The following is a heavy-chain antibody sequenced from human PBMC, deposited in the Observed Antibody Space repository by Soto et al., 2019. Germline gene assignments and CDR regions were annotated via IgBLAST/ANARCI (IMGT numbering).Heavy chain of an antibody. D-gene: IGHD6-13*01. Sequence: QMQLQESGPGLVKPSGTLSLTCAVSGGAISSSNWWSWVRQPPGKGLEWIGEIYHSGSTNYNPSLKSRITISVYMSKNQFSLQLSSVPAANTAVYYCARGSGRASATWFDPLDQGTLVTVSS. CDR1: GGAISSSNW. J-gene: IGHJ5*02. CDR2: IYHSGST. CDR3: ARGSGRASATWFDP. V-gene: IGHV4-4*02.